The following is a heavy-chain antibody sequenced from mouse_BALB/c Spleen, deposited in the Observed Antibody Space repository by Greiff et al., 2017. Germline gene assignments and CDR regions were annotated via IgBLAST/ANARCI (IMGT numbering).Heavy chain of an antibody. CDR1: GFTFSSYA. CDR3: ARDNYGSSTYYYAMDY. CDR2: ISSGGSYT. V-gene: IGHV5-9-4*01. J-gene: IGHJ4*01. D-gene: IGHD1-1*01. Sequence: EVQVVESGGGLVKPGGSLKLSCAASGFTFSSYAMSWVRQSPEKRLEWVAEISSGGSYTYYPDTVTGRFTISRDNAKNTLYLEMSSLRSEDTAMYYCARDNYGSSTYYYAMDYWGQGTSVTVSS.